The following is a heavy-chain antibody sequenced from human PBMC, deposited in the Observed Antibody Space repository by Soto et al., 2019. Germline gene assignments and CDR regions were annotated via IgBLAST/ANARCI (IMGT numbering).Heavy chain of an antibody. CDR2: IIPIFGTA. D-gene: IGHD5-18*01. CDR1: GGTFSSYA. CDR3: ARDDVDTAMVSYGMDV. V-gene: IGHV1-69*12. J-gene: IGHJ6*02. Sequence: QVQLVQSGAEVKKPGSSVKVSCKASGGTFSSYAVSWVRQAPGQGLEWMGGIIPIFGTANYAQKFQGRVTITADESTSTAYMELSSLRSEDTAVYYCARDDVDTAMVSYGMDVWGQGTTVTVSS.